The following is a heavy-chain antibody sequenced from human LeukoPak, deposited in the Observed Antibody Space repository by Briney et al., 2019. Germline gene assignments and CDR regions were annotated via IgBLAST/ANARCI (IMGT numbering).Heavy chain of an antibody. CDR2: IYYSGST. CDR1: GGSISSYY. CDR3: ARAMGYGAFDY. V-gene: IGHV4-59*01. Sequence: SETLSLTSTVSGGSISSYYWSWIRQRPGKGREWIGYIYYSGSTNYNPSLKSRVTISVDTSKNQFSLKLSSVTAADTAVCYCARAMGYGAFDYWGQGTLVTVSS. J-gene: IGHJ4*02. D-gene: IGHD5-12*01.